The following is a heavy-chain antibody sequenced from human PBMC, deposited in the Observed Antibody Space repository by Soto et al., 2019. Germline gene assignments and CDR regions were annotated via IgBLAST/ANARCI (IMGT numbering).Heavy chain of an antibody. Sequence: PGGSLRLSCAASGFTFSSYDMHLVRQATGKGLEWVSAIGTAGDTYYPGSVKGRFTISRENAKNSLYLQMNSLRAEDTAVYYCARAGIDFWSGYPLGMDVWGQGTTVTVSS. J-gene: IGHJ6*02. CDR1: GFTFSSYD. D-gene: IGHD3-3*01. V-gene: IGHV3-13*01. CDR2: IGTAGDT. CDR3: ARAGIDFWSGYPLGMDV.